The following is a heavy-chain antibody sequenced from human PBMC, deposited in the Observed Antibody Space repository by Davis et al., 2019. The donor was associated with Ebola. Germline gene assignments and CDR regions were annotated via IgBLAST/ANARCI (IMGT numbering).Heavy chain of an antibody. CDR1: GYTFTSYA. CDR2: INAGNGNT. Sequence: ASVKVSCKASGYTFTSYAMHWVRQAPGQRLEWMGWINAGNGNTKYSQKFQGRVTITRDTSASTAYMELSSLRSEDTAVYYCARVPIAGATYLGHFDYWGQGTLVTVSS. CDR3: ARVPIAGATYLGHFDY. D-gene: IGHD1-26*01. J-gene: IGHJ4*02. V-gene: IGHV1-3*01.